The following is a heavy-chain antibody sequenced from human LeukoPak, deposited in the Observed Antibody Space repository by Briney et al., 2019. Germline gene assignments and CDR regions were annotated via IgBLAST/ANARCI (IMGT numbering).Heavy chain of an antibody. CDR1: GGTFISYA. J-gene: IGHJ4*02. CDR2: IIPIFGTA. D-gene: IGHD5-12*01. CDR3: ARATGYDGPAVFDY. V-gene: IGHV1-69*13. Sequence: ASVKVSCKASGGTFISYAISWVRQAPGQGLEWMGGIIPIFGTANYAQKFQGRVTITADESTSTAYMELSSLRSEDTAVYCCARATGYDGPAVFDYWGQGTLVTVSS.